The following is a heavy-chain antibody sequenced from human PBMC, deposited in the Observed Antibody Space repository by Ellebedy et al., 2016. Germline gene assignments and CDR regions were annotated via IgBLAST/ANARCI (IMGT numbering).Heavy chain of an antibody. CDR2: IYHSGST. V-gene: IGHV4-59*01. CDR1: GGSISTYY. D-gene: IGHD1-14*01. J-gene: IGHJ6*02. CDR3: ARDRGIESDYYYGLDV. Sequence: SETLSLXXSVSGGSISTYYWSWIRQPPGKGLEWIGYIYHSGSTNYNPSLKSRLTMSVDTSKNQFSLRLSSVTAADTAVYYCARDRGIESDYYYGLDVWGQGTTVTVSS.